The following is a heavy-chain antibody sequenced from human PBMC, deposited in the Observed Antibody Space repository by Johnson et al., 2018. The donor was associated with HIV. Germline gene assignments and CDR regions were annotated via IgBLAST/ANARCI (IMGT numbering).Heavy chain of an antibody. CDR1: GFTVSSNY. CDR3: ARAINDAFDI. J-gene: IGHJ3*02. CDR2: IYSGGMT. V-gene: IGHV3-66*01. Sequence: VQLVESGGGLVKPGRSLRLSCAASGFTVSSNYMSWVRQAPGQGLEWVSVIYSGGMTYYADSVKGRFTISRDNSKNTLYLQMNSLRAEDTAFYYCARAINDAFDIWGQGTMVTVSP.